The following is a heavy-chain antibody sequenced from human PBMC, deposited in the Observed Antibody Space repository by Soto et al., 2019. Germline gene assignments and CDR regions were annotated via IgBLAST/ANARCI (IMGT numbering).Heavy chain of an antibody. CDR2: ISYDGSNK. J-gene: IGHJ4*02. CDR1: GFTFSSYG. V-gene: IGHV3-30*18. CDR3: AKGTNGELLWFGEPENY. D-gene: IGHD3-10*01. Sequence: GGSLRLSCAASGFTFSSYGMHWVRQAPGKGLEWVAVISYDGSNKYYADSVKGRFTISRDNSKNTLYLQMNSLRAEDTAVYYCAKGTNGELLWFGEPENYCGQGTLVTVSS.